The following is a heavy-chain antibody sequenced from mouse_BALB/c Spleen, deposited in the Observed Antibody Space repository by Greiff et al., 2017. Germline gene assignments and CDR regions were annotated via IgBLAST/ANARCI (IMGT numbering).Heavy chain of an antibody. D-gene: IGHD3-2*01. V-gene: IGHV1-82*01. Sequence: QVQLQQSGPELVKPGASVKISCKASGYAFSSSWMNWVKQRPGQGLEWIGRIYPGDGDTNYNGKFKGKATLTADKSSSTAYMQLSSLTSVDSAVYFCARKDSSGPWFAYWGQGTLVTVSA. CDR3: ARKDSSGPWFAY. CDR2: IYPGDGDT. J-gene: IGHJ3*01. CDR1: GYAFSSSW.